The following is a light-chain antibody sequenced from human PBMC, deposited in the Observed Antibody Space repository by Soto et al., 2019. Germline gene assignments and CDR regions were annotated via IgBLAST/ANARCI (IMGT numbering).Light chain of an antibody. CDR2: AAS. Sequence: DIRMTHSPASLSSSVLYKVTMTCRASQSISSYLKSYQQKPGKAPKLLIYAASSLQSGVPSRVSGSGSGTDFTLTISSLQPEDFATYYCQRSYSTPPTFGQGTKVDIK. CDR1: QSISSY. CDR3: QRSYSTPPT. J-gene: IGKJ1*01. V-gene: IGKV1-39*01.